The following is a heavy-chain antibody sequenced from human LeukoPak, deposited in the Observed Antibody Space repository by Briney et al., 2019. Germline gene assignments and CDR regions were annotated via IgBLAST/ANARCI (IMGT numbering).Heavy chain of an antibody. D-gene: IGHD2-2*02. V-gene: IGHV1-2*02. CDR3: ARLRETRRRYCSSTSCYMDY. CDR2: INPNSGGT. J-gene: IGHJ4*02. CDR1: GYTFTGYY. Sequence: ASVKVSCKASGYTFTGYYMHWVRQAPGQGREWMGWINPNSGGTSYAQKFQGRVTKTRDTPIRTAYMELSRLRSDLTAGHYCARLRETRRRYCSSTSCYMDYWGQGTLVTVSS.